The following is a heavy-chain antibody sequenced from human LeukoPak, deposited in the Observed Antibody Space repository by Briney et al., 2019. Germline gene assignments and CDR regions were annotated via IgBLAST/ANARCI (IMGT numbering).Heavy chain of an antibody. D-gene: IGHD3-22*01. V-gene: IGHV4-59*12. Sequence: SETLSLTCTVSGGSISSYYWSWIRQPPGKGLEWIGYIYYSGSTNYNPSLKSRVTISVDTSKNQFSLKLSSVTAADTAVYYCARRKGQYYYDSSGYWRYFDYWGQGTLVTVSS. CDR3: ARRKGQYYYDSSGYWRYFDY. CDR2: IYYSGST. J-gene: IGHJ4*02. CDR1: GGSISSYY.